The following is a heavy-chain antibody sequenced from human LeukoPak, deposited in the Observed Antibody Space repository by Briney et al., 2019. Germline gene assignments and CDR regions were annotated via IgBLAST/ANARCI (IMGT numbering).Heavy chain of an antibody. CDR2: IYYSGST. D-gene: IGHD1-26*01. CDR1: GGSVSSGSYY. CDR3: AKGIVGAGQRIDY. Sequence: SETLSLTCTVSGGSVSSGSYYWSWIRQPPGKGLEWIGYIYYSGSTNYNPSLKSRVTISVDTSKNQFSLKLSSVTAADTAVYYCAKGIVGAGQRIDYWGQGTLVTVSS. J-gene: IGHJ4*02. V-gene: IGHV4-61*01.